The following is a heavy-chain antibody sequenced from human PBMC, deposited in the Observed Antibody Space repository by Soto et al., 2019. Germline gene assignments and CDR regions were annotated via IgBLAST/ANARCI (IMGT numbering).Heavy chain of an antibody. Sequence: ASVKVSCKASGYTFTNYGVIWVRQAPGQGLEWMGWINPYTGNTTYAQNLQGRVTMTTDTSTSTAYMDLSSLRFDDTAVYYCAREARPNEYSYGYNCFDPWGQGTLVTVSS. V-gene: IGHV1-18*01. D-gene: IGHD5-18*01. J-gene: IGHJ5*02. CDR1: GYTFTNYG. CDR3: AREARPNEYSYGYNCFDP. CDR2: INPYTGNT.